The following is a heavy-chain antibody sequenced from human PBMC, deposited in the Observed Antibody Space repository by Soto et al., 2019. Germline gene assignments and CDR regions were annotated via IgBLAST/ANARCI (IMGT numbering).Heavy chain of an antibody. J-gene: IGHJ4*02. Sequence: SETLSLTCTVSGGSISSGGYYWSWIRQHPGKGLEWIGYIYYSGSTYYNPSLKSRVTISVDTSKNQFSLKLSSVTAADTAVYYCARVGGQQLVDYWGQGTLVTVSS. CDR2: IYYSGST. V-gene: IGHV4-31*02. CDR1: GGSISSGGYY. D-gene: IGHD6-13*01. CDR3: ARVGGQQLVDY.